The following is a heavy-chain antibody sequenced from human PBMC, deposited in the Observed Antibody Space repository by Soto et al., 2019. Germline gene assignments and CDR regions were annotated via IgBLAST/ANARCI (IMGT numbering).Heavy chain of an antibody. D-gene: IGHD3-9*01. CDR1: GFTFDDYA. CDR3: AKDNTSAYDMLTGAPSEPAFDI. V-gene: IGHV3-9*01. J-gene: IGHJ3*02. Sequence: PGGSLRLSCAASGFTFDDYAMHWVRQAPGKGLEWVSGISWNSGSIGYADSVKGRFTISRDNAKNSLYLQMNSLRAEDTALYYCAKDNTSAYDMLTGAPSEPAFDIWGQGTMVTVSS. CDR2: ISWNSGSI.